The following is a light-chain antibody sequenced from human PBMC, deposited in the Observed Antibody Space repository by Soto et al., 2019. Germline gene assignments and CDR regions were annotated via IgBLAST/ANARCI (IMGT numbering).Light chain of an antibody. CDR2: AVI. J-gene: IGLJ3*02. CDR3: SSYTSSGGWV. CDR1: SSDVGGYDF. Sequence: QSALTQPASVSGSPGQSITISCTGTSSDVGGYDFVSWYQHHPGKAPKLMIYAVIYQPSGVSNRFSGSKSGNTASLTISGLQAEDEADYYCSSYTSSGGWVFGGGTKLTVL. V-gene: IGLV2-14*01.